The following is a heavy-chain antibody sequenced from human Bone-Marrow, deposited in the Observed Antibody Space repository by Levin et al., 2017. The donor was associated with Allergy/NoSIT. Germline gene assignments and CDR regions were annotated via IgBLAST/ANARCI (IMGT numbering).Heavy chain of an antibody. CDR3: SRVALPRYCTSTSCSDSGYYFDY. V-gene: IGHV3-13*04. D-gene: IGHD2-2*01. J-gene: IGHJ4*02. CDR2: IGTAADS. CDR1: GFTFSSYD. Sequence: GESLKISCAASGFTFSSYDMHWVRQATGRGLEWVSAIGTAADSYYSGSVKGRFTVSRDNAKNSFYLQMNSLRAGDTAVYYCSRVALPRYCTSTSCSDSGYYFDYWGQGTLVTVSS.